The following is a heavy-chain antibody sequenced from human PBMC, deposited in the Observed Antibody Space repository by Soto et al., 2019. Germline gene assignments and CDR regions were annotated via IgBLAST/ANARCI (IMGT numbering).Heavy chain of an antibody. Sequence: SETLSLTCTVSGDSLSSADYCWSWIRQAPGKGLEWIGYICYSGRTNYSPSFKSRVTISVDTSKSQFSLEMASVTAADTAVYYCARANLRSGWTFDHWGQGSPVTVSS. J-gene: IGHJ4*02. CDR2: ICYSGRT. V-gene: IGHV4-30-4*01. D-gene: IGHD6-19*01. CDR3: ARANLRSGWTFDH. CDR1: GDSLSSADYC.